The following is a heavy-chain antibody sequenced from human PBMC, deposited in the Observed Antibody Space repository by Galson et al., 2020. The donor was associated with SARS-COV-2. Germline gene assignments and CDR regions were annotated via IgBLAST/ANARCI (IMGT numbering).Heavy chain of an antibody. D-gene: IGHD2-15*01. CDR2: IRGDGSET. CDR3: TREGWQGGY. V-gene: IGHV3-7*01. CDR1: GFTFSDYW. J-gene: IGHJ4*02. Sequence: GGSLRHPCVVSGFTFSDYWMNWIRQAPGKGLEWVANIRGDGSETNYADSVQGRFSISRDNAVDTLYLELNSLRVDDTAVYYCTREGWQGGYWGQGTRVTVSS.